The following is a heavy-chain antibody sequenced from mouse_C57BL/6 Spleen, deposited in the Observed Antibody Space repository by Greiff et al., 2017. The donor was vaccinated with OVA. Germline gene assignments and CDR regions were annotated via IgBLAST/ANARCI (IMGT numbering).Heavy chain of an antibody. CDR2: IYPGSGST. CDR3: ARPRGSSYDYYAMDY. J-gene: IGHJ4*01. Sequence: QVQLQQSGAELVKPGASVKMSCKASGYTFTSYWITWVKQRPGQGLEWIGDIYPGSGSTNYNEKFKSKATLTVDTSSSTAYMQLSSLTSEDSAVYYCARPRGSSYDYYAMDYWGQGTSVTVSS. V-gene: IGHV1-55*01. D-gene: IGHD1-1*01. CDR1: GYTFTSYW.